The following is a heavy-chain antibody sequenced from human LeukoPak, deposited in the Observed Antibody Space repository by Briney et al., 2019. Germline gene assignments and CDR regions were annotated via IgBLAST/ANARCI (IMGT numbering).Heavy chain of an antibody. Sequence: GGSLRLSCAASGFTVSSNYMSWVRQAPWKGLEWVSVIYSGGSTYYADSVKGRFTISRDNSKNTLYLQMNSLRAEDTAVYYCAREAGEQWLFIDYWGQGTLVTVSS. D-gene: IGHD6-19*01. J-gene: IGHJ4*02. CDR2: IYSGGST. V-gene: IGHV3-53*01. CDR1: GFTVSSNY. CDR3: AREAGEQWLFIDY.